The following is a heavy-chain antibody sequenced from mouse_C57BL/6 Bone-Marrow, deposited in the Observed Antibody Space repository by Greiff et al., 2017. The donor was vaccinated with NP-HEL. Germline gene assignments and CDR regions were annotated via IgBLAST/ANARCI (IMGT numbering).Heavy chain of an antibody. CDR2: INYDGSST. Sequence: EVKLVESEGGLVQPGSSMKLSCTASGFTFSDYYMAWVRQVPEKGLEWVANINYDGSSTYYLDSLKSRFIISRDNAKNILYLQMSSLKSEDTATYYCARTTVVTFDVWGTGTTVTVSS. D-gene: IGHD1-1*01. J-gene: IGHJ1*03. CDR1: GFTFSDYY. V-gene: IGHV5-16*01. CDR3: ARTTVVTFDV.